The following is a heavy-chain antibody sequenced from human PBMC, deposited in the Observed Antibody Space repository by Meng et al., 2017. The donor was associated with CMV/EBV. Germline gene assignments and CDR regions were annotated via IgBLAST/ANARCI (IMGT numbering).Heavy chain of an antibody. V-gene: IGHV3-66*02. D-gene: IGHD5-18*01. CDR2: IYSGGST. Sequence: GGSLRLSCAASGFTVSSNYISWVRQAPGKGLEWVSVIYSGGSTYYADSVKGRFTISRDNSKNTLYLQMNSLRAEDTAVYYCARIDVDTAMVPYYYGMDVWGQGTTVTVSS. CDR1: GFTVSSNY. J-gene: IGHJ6*02. CDR3: ARIDVDTAMVPYYYGMDV.